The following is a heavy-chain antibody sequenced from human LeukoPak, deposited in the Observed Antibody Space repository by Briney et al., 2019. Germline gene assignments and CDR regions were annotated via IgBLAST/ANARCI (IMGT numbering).Heavy chain of an antibody. CDR3: ARDSTEYYYDSSGYDAFDI. Sequence: PSETLSLTCTVSGGSLSSSSYYWGWIRQPPGKGLEWIGGIYYSGSTYYNPSLKSRVTISVDTSKNQFSLKLSSVTAADTAVYYCARDSTEYYYDSSGYDAFDIWGQGTMVTVSS. D-gene: IGHD3-22*01. J-gene: IGHJ3*02. CDR1: GGSLSSSSYY. CDR2: IYYSGST. V-gene: IGHV4-39*01.